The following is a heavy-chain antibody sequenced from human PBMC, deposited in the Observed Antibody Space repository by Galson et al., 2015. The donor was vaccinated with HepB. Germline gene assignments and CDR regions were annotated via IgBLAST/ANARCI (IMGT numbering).Heavy chain of an antibody. D-gene: IGHD2-2*02. J-gene: IGHJ4*02. V-gene: IGHV1-18*01. CDR2: ISVYNGNT. CDR1: ASTFTTYG. Sequence: SVTVSCKASASTFTTYGITWVRQAPGQGLEWMGWISVYNGNTNYAQKLQGRVTMTTDTSTTTAYMELSSLRSDDTAVYYCARDEKRYCSSTTCYMRSDYWGQGTLVTVSS. CDR3: ARDEKRYCSSTTCYMRSDY.